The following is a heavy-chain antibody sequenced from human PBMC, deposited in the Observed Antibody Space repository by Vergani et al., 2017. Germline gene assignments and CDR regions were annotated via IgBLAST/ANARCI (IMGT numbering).Heavy chain of an antibody. J-gene: IGHJ5*02. V-gene: IGHV3-33*01. Sequence: QVQLVESGGGVVQPGRSLRLSCAASGFTFNQYGMHWVRQAPGKGLEWVAVTWYDGNNKQYADSVKGRFTISRDNSKSTMYLQMNSLRDEDTGVYYCARTLRLLYNRFDPWGQGTLDTVSS. CDR2: TWYDGNNK. D-gene: IGHD1-14*01. CDR1: GFTFNQYG. CDR3: ARTLRLLYNRFDP.